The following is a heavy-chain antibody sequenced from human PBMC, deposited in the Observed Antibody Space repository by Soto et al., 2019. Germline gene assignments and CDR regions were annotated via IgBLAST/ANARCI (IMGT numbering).Heavy chain of an antibody. CDR2: IYYSGST. J-gene: IGHJ5*02. CDR1: GGSVSSGSYY. D-gene: IGHD2-15*01. CDR3: ARSLLVPGRLWFDP. Sequence: PSATLSLTCTVSGGSVSSGSYYWSWIRQPPGKGLEWIGYIYYSGSTNYNPSLKSRVTISVDTSKNQFSLKLSSVTAADTAVYYCARSLLVPGRLWFDPWGQGTLVTVSS. V-gene: IGHV4-61*01.